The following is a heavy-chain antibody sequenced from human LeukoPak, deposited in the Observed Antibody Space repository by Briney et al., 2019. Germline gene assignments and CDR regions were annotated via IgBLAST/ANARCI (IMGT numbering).Heavy chain of an antibody. CDR2: IKQDGSEK. CDR1: GFTFSSYW. V-gene: IGHV3-7*01. J-gene: IGHJ4*02. Sequence: PGGSLRLSCAASGFTFSSYWMSWVRQAPGKGLEWVANIKQDGSEKYYVDSVKGRFTISRDNAKNSLYLQMNSLRAEDTAVYYCARDPHLSLLWFGPVDYWGQGTLVTVSS. D-gene: IGHD3-10*01. CDR3: ARDPHLSLLWFGPVDY.